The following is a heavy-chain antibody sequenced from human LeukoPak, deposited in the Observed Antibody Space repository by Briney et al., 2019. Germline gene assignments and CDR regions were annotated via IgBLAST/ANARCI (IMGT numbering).Heavy chain of an antibody. CDR1: GGSISSGGYY. CDR3: AREKVGSYEPNFDY. J-gene: IGHJ4*02. D-gene: IGHD1-26*01. CDR2: IYHSGST. Sequence: TLSLTCTVSGGSISSGGYYWSWIRQPPGKGLEWIGYIYHSGSTYYNPSLKSRVTISVDRSKNQFSLKLSSVTAADTAVYYCAREKVGSYEPNFDYWGQGTLVTVSS. V-gene: IGHV4-30-2*02.